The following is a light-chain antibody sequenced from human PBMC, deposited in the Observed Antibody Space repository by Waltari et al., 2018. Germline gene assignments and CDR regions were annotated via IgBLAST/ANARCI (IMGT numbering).Light chain of an antibody. CDR2: WAS. CDR3: QQYYSTLLLT. V-gene: IGKV4-1*01. J-gene: IGKJ4*01. Sequence: EIVVTQSQDSLAVSLGERATINRKSSQSVLYSSNNKNYLAWYQQKPGQPPKLLIYWASTRESGVPDRFSGSGSGTDFTLTISSLQAEDVAVYYCQQYYSTLLLTFGGGTKVEIK. CDR1: QSVLYSSNNKNY.